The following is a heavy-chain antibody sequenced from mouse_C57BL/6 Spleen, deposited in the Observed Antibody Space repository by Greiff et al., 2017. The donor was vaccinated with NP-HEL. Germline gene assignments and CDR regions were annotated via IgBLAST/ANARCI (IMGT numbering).Heavy chain of an antibody. V-gene: IGHV1-50*01. D-gene: IGHD2-1*01. CDR2: IDPSDSYT. CDR1: GYTFTSYW. Sequence: QVQLQQPGAELVKPGASVKLSCKASGYTFTSYWMQWVKQRPGQGLEWIGEIDPSDSYTNYNQKFKGKATLTVDTSSSTAYMQLSSLTSEDSAVYYCARGGNYRWYFDYWGQGTTLTVSS. CDR3: ARGGNYRWYFDY. J-gene: IGHJ2*01.